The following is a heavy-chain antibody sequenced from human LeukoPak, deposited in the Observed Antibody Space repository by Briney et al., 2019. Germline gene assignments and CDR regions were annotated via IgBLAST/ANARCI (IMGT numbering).Heavy chain of an antibody. CDR3: ARDPASSFDY. CDR1: GFTFSSYA. Sequence: GGSLRLSCAASGFTFSSYAMSWVRQAPGKGLEWVSTISGSGGSTDYADSVKGRFTISRDDSKNTLYLQMNSLRDEDTAVYYCARDPASSFDYWGQGTLVTVSS. D-gene: IGHD2-15*01. J-gene: IGHJ4*02. V-gene: IGHV3-23*01. CDR2: ISGSGGST.